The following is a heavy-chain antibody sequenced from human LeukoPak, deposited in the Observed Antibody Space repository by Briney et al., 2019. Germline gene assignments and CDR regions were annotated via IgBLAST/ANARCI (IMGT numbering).Heavy chain of an antibody. J-gene: IGHJ5*02. V-gene: IGHV1-18*01. CDR1: GYTFTSYG. CDR3: ARAVYCSSTSCYFVPFDP. D-gene: IGHD2-2*01. Sequence: ASVKVSCKASGYTFTSYGISWVRQAPGQGLEWMGWISAYNGNTNYAQKLQGRVTMTTDTPTSTAYMELRSLRSDDTAVYYCARAVYCSSTSCYFVPFDPWGQGTLVTVSS. CDR2: ISAYNGNT.